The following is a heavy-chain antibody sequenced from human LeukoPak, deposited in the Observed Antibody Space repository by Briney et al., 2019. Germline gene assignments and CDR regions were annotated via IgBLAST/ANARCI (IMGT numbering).Heavy chain of an antibody. V-gene: IGHV1-3*01. J-gene: IGHJ4*02. Sequence: ASVKVSCKASGYTFTSYAMHWVRQAPGQRLEWMGWIYAGNGNTKYSQKFQGRVTITADESTSTAYMELSSLRSEDTAVYYCARDLSDTIFGVVIPFDYWGPGTLVTVSS. D-gene: IGHD3-3*01. CDR1: GYTFTSYA. CDR3: ARDLSDTIFGVVIPFDY. CDR2: IYAGNGNT.